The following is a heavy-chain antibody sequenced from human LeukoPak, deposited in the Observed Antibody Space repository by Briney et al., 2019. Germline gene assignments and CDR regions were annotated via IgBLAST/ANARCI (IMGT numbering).Heavy chain of an antibody. CDR1: GITLSNYG. Sequence: GGSLRLSCAVSGITLSNYGMSWVRQAPGKGLEWVAGISDSGGRTNYADSVKGRFTISRDDPKNTLYLQMNSLRAEDTAVYFCAKRGVVIRVILVGFHKEAYYFDSWGQGALVTVSS. CDR3: AKRGVVIRVILVGFHKEAYYFDS. V-gene: IGHV3-23*01. J-gene: IGHJ4*02. CDR2: ISDSGGRT. D-gene: IGHD2-2*01.